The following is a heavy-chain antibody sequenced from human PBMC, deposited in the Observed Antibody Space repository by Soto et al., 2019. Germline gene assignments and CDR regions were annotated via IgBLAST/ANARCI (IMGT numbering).Heavy chain of an antibody. CDR3: ARAGGQYYYDSSGLLDY. D-gene: IGHD3-22*01. CDR1: VGSISSSNW. V-gene: IGHV4-4*02. CDR2: IYHSGST. Sequence: SETLSLTCAVSVGSISSSNWWSWVRQPPGKGLEWIGEIYHSGSTNYNPSLKSRVTISVDKSKNQFSLKLSSVTAADTAVYYCARAGGQYYYDSSGLLDYWGQGTLVTVS. J-gene: IGHJ4*02.